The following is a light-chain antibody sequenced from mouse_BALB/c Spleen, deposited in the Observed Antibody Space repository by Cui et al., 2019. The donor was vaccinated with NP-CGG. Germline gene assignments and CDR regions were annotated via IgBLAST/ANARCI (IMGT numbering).Light chain of an antibody. J-gene: IGLJ1*01. CDR2: GTN. V-gene: IGLV1*01. Sequence: QAVVTQESALITSPGETVTLTCRSNTGAVTTSNYANWVQEKPDHLFTGLIGGTNNRAPGVPARFSGSLIGDKAAVTITGAQTEDEAIYFCALWYSNHWVFGGGTKLTVL. CDR1: TGAVTTSNY. CDR3: ALWYSNHWV.